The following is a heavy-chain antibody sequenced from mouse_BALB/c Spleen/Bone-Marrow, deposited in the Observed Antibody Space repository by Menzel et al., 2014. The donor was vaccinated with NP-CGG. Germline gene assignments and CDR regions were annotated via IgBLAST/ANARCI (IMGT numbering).Heavy chain of an antibody. J-gene: IGHJ4*01. V-gene: IGHV14-3*02. CDR3: AGASYYAMDY. CDR1: GFNIKDTY. Sequence: VQLQQPGAELVKPGASVKLSCTASGFNIKDTYMHWVRQRPEQGLEWIGRNDPANGNTKYDPKFQGKATITADTSSNTAYLQLSSLTSEDTAVYYCAGASYYAMDYWGQGTSVTVSS. CDR2: NDPANGNT.